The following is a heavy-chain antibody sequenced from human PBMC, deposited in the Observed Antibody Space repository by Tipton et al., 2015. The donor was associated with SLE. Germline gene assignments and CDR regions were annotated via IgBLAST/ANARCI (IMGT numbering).Heavy chain of an antibody. CDR2: IYSGGST. V-gene: IGHV3-66*02. D-gene: IGHD5-12*01. Sequence: SLRLSCAASGFTVSSNYMNWVRQAPGKGLEWVSVIYSGGSTYYADSVKGRFTISRDNSKNTLFLQMNSLRAEDTAVYYCARDREVATSLSFGYWGQGTLVTVSS. CDR3: ARDREVATSLSFGY. CDR1: GFTVSSNY. J-gene: IGHJ4*02.